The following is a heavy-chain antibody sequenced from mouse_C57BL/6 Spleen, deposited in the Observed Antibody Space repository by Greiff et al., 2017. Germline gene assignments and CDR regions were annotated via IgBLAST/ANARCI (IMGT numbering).Heavy chain of an antibody. J-gene: IGHJ2*01. CDR1: GFTFSSYG. CDR3: ARQYDYDGYYFDY. Sequence: EVQVVESGGDLVKPGGSLKLSCAASGFTFSSYGMSWVRQTPDKRLEWVATISSGGSYTYYPDSVKGRFTISRDNAKNTLYLQMSSLKSEDTAMYYCARQYDYDGYYFDYWGQGTTLTVSS. CDR2: ISSGGSYT. V-gene: IGHV5-6*01. D-gene: IGHD2-4*01.